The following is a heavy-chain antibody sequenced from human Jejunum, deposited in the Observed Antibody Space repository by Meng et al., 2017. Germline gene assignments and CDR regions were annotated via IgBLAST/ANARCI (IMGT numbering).Heavy chain of an antibody. CDR1: GFTFSSYW. CDR2: INSDGSST. Sequence: GGSLRLSCAASGFTFSSYWMHWVRQAPGKGLVWVSRINSDGSSTSYADSVKGRFTISRDNAKNTLYLQMNSLRAEDTAVYYCAKNRGAAAGTSLEYWGQGTLVNVAS. D-gene: IGHD6-13*01. CDR3: AKNRGAAAGTSLEY. J-gene: IGHJ4*01. V-gene: IGHV3-74*01.